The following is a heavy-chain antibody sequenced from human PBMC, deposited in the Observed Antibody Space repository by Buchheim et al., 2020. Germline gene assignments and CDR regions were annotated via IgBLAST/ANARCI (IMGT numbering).Heavy chain of an antibody. J-gene: IGHJ2*01. D-gene: IGHD2-2*02. CDR3: ARVNTDWYFDL. CDR1: GGSFSGYY. V-gene: IGHV4-34*01. CDR2: INHSGST. Sequence: QVQLQQWGAGLLKPSETLSLTSAVYGGSFSGYYWSWIRQPPGKGLEWIGKINHSGSTNYNPSLKSRVTISVDTSKNQFSLKLSSVTAADTAVYYCARVNTDWYFDLWGRGTL.